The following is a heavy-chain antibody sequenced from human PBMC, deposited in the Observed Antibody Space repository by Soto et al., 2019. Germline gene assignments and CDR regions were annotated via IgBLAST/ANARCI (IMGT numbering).Heavy chain of an antibody. D-gene: IGHD3-22*01. CDR2: IKSKTDGGTT. Sequence: EVQLVESGGGLVKPGGSLRLSCAASGFTFSNAWMNWVRQAPGKGLEWVGRIKSKTDGGTTDYAAHVKGRFTISRDDSKNTRYLQMNSVKTEDTAVYYCTTGVIVVVWGMDVWGQVTTVTVSS. CDR1: GFTFSNAW. V-gene: IGHV3-15*07. J-gene: IGHJ6*02. CDR3: TTGVIVVVWGMDV.